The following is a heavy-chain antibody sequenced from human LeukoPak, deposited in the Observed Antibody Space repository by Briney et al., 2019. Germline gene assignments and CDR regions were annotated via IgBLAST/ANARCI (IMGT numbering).Heavy chain of an antibody. V-gene: IGHV3-23*01. CDR1: GFTFSSYA. J-gene: IGHJ3*01. Sequence: GSLRLSCAASGFTFSSYAMSWVRQAPGKGLEWVSAISGSGGSTYHADSVKGRFTISRDNSKSTLYVQMKSLRAEDTAVYYCAKDGGPNYDNSGYYSDDAFDFWGQGTMVTVSS. D-gene: IGHD3-22*01. CDR3: AKDGGPNYDNSGYYSDDAFDF. CDR2: ISGSGGST.